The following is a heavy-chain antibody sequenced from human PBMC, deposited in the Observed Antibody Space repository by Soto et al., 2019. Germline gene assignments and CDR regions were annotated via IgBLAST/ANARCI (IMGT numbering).Heavy chain of an antibody. D-gene: IGHD5-12*01. Sequence: ASVKVSCKASGYSFITSYYMHWVRQAPGQGLEWMGIINPTGSMTKYSQRFQGRLTMTRDTSTSTDYMELTTLTSEDTAVYFCARDTGYDHDAFDIWGQGTTVTVSS. V-gene: IGHV1-46*01. CDR3: ARDTGYDHDAFDI. CDR1: GYSFITSYY. J-gene: IGHJ3*02. CDR2: INPTGSMT.